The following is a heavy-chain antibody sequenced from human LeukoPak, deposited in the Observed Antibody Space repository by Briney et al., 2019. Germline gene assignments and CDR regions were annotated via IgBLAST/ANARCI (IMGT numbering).Heavy chain of an antibody. V-gene: IGHV1-24*01. CDR2: FDPEDGET. CDR1: GYTLTELS. CDR3: ATLEIGAVVVPAAIDWFHP. J-gene: IGHJ5*02. Sequence: GASVKVSCKVSGYTLTELSMHWVRQAPGKGLEWMGGFDPEDGETIYAQKFQGRVTMTEDTSTDTAYMELSSLRSEDTAVYYCATLEIGAVVVPAAIDWFHPWGQGTLVTVSS. D-gene: IGHD2-2*02.